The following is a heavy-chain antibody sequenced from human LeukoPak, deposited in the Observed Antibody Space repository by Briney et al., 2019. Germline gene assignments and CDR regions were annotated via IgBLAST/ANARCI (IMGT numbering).Heavy chain of an antibody. CDR3: ATGSGNYYYMDV. V-gene: IGHV1-24*01. J-gene: IGHJ6*03. CDR1: RYTLPELS. D-gene: IGHD3-10*01. CDR2: FDPEDGET. Sequence: ASVKVSCQVSRYTLPELSMHWVRQAPGKGLEWMGGFDPEDGETNYAQKFQGRVTMTEHTSTDTAYMEPSSLRSEDTGVYYCATGSGNYYYMDVWGKGTTVTVSS.